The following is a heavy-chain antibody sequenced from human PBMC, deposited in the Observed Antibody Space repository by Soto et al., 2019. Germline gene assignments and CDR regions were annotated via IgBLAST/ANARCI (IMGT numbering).Heavy chain of an antibody. D-gene: IGHD3-22*01. CDR2: IVPIFGTT. CDR1: GGTFSRYS. CDR3: ARPYEGGYSSNHHYYSALDV. V-gene: IGHV1-69*01. J-gene: IGHJ6*02. Sequence: QVQLVQSGAEVKKPGSSVKVSCKISGGTFSRYSISWVRQAPGQGLEWMGGIVPIFGTTNYAQNFQDRVTITTDEPATTAHMELSNLRSEDTAVYYCARPYEGGYSSNHHYYSALDVWGQGTAGTFSS.